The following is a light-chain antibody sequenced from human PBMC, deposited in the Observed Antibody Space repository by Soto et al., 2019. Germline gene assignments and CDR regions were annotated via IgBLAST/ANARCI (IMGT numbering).Light chain of an antibody. CDR1: SSDVAAYDY. V-gene: IGLV2-14*01. J-gene: IGLJ2*01. CDR2: EVA. CDR3: SSYTIDSSVV. Sequence: QSVLTQPASVSGSPGQSITISCTGTSSDVAAYDYVSWYQQHPGQAPKLIIYEVANRPSGVSSSFSGSKSGSTASLTIFGLQPEDEAHYYCSSYTIDSSVVFGGGTKLTVL.